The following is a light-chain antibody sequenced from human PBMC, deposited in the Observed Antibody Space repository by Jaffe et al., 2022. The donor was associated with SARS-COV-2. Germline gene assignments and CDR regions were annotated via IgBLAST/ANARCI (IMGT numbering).Light chain of an antibody. V-gene: IGLV2-23*01. CDR1: TSDIGSYTL. Sequence: QSALTQPASVSGSPGQSITISCTGSTSDIGSYTLVSWYQQYPGKTPKLMIFEDSKRPSGVSARFSGSRSGNTASLTISGLQAEDEADYYCCSFAGSNTYVFGLGTKVTVL. CDR3: CSFAGSNTYV. CDR2: EDS. J-gene: IGLJ1*01.